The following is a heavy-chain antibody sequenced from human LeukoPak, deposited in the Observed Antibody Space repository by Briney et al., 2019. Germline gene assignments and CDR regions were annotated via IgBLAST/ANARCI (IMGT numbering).Heavy chain of an antibody. CDR2: INQDGTEK. D-gene: IGHD3-22*01. Sequence: GGSLRLSCADSGFTFSNFWMSWVRQAPGKGLEWVANINQDGTEKYYVDSVKGRFTISRDNAKTSLYLQMNSLRAEDTAVYYCARGLNYYDSSGYYGWFDPWGQGTLVTVSS. CDR3: ARGLNYYDSSGYYGWFDP. V-gene: IGHV3-7*01. J-gene: IGHJ5*02. CDR1: GFTFSNFW.